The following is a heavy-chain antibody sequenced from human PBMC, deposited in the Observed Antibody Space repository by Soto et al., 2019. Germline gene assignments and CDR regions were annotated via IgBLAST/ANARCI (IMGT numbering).Heavy chain of an antibody. V-gene: IGHV1-69*12. J-gene: IGHJ2*01. Sequence: QVQLVQSVAEVNKPGSSVKVSCKASGGTFSNYPISWVRQAPGQGLEWMGGIIPIFGTVNYAQKFQGRVTITADESTSTAYMELSSLRSEDTAVYYCARGNHRWLQLWYFDLWGRGTLVTVSS. CDR1: GGTFSNYP. CDR2: IIPIFGTV. D-gene: IGHD5-12*01. CDR3: ARGNHRWLQLWYFDL.